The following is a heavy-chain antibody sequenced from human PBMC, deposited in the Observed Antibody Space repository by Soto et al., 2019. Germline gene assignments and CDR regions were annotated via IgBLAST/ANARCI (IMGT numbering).Heavy chain of an antibody. CDR1: GGTFNNYA. V-gene: IGHV1-69*01. Sequence: QVQLVQSGAEVKKPGSSVKVSCKASGGTFNNYAISWVRQAPGQGLEWMGGIIPISGTANYAQKFQGRVTITADESTSTAYMELSSLRSEDTAVYYCARSHGSSTSLEIYYYYYYGMDVWGQGTTVTVSS. CDR3: ARSHGSSTSLEIYYYYYYGMDV. CDR2: IIPISGTA. J-gene: IGHJ6*02. D-gene: IGHD2-2*01.